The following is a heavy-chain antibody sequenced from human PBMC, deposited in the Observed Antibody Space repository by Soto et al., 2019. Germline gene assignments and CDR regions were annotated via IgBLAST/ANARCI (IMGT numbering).Heavy chain of an antibody. CDR1: GYTFTSYV. CDR3: ARGCSLRRSSHFDPNWWFDP. V-gene: IGHV1-18*01. CDR2: ISAYNGNT. D-gene: IGHD1-1*01. J-gene: IGHJ5*02. Sequence: GASVKVSCKASGYTFTSYVISWVRQAPGQGLEWLGWISAYNGNTNYAQKLQGRVTMTTDTSTSTAYMELRSLRSDDTAVYYCARGCSLRRSSHFDPNWWFDPWGQGTLVTVSS.